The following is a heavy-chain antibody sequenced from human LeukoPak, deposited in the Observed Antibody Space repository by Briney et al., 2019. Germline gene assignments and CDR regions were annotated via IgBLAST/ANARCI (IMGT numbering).Heavy chain of an antibody. CDR1: GDSFSGYY. J-gene: IGHJ4*02. V-gene: IGHV4-34*01. D-gene: IGHD2-8*01. CDR3: ARGPRPDCTNGVCYYPGFYYFDY. CDR2: INHSGST. Sequence: SETLSLTCTVSGDSFSGYYWSWIRQPPGKGLEWIGEINHSGSTNYNPSLKSRVTISVDTSKNQFSLKLSSVTAADTAVYYCARGPRPDCTNGVCYYPGFYYFDYWGQGTLVTVSS.